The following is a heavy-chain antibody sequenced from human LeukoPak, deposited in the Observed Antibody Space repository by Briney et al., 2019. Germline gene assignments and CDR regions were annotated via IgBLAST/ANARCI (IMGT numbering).Heavy chain of an antibody. V-gene: IGHV4-34*01. CDR2: INHSGST. CDR3: AGNDFWSGYYTARAAKRNNWFDP. CDR1: GGSFSGYY. Sequence: SETLSLTCAVYGGSFSGYYWSWIRQPPGKGLEWIGEINHSGSTNYNPSLKSRVTISVDTSKNQFSLKLSSVTAADTAVYYCAGNDFWSGYYTARAAKRNNWFDPWGQGTLVTVSS. D-gene: IGHD3-3*01. J-gene: IGHJ5*02.